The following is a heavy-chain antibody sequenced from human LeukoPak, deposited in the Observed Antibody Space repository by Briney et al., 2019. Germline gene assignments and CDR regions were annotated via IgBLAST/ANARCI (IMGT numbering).Heavy chain of an antibody. CDR1: GATFSDYA. D-gene: IGHD3-3*01. J-gene: IGHJ6*03. CDR2: FIPILGTA. CDR3: AGIPVFGVVLHQEPV. V-gene: IGHV1-69*10. Sequence: SVKVSCKASGATFSDYALNWVRQAPGQGLEWMGVFIPILGTANSTQKFQDRVTITADMSTNTAYMELSSLRSEDTAVYFCAGIPVFGVVLHQEPVWGRGTTVTVSS.